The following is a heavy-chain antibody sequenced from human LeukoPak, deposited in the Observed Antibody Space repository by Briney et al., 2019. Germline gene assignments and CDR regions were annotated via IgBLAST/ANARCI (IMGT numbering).Heavy chain of an antibody. Sequence: GGSLRLSCAASGFTFSTYAMSWVRQAPGKGLEWVSAITTSGGSTYYADSVKGRFTISRDNAKNSLYLQMNSLGAEDTAVYYCAAELYYGDQNFDYWGQGTLVTVSS. CDR3: AAELYYGDQNFDY. CDR1: GFTFSTYA. J-gene: IGHJ4*02. D-gene: IGHD4-17*01. V-gene: IGHV3-23*01. CDR2: ITTSGGST.